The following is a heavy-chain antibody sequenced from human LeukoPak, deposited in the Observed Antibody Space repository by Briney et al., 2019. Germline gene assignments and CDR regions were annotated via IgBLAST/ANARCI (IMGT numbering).Heavy chain of an antibody. CDR3: ARDIGSSTPSGV. Sequence: PSETLSLTCAVSGGSISSGGYSWSWIRQPPGKGLEWIGYIYYSGSTYYNPSLKSRVTISVDTSKNQFSLKLSSVTAADTAVYYCARDIGSSTPSGVWGKGTTVTVSS. CDR2: IYYSGST. J-gene: IGHJ6*04. D-gene: IGHD2-2*01. V-gene: IGHV4-30-4*07. CDR1: GGSISSGGYS.